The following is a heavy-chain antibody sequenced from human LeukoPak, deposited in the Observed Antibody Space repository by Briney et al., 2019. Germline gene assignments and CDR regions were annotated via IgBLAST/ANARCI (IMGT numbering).Heavy chain of an antibody. CDR3: ATESPIAAAGQSPAGQSYYYYGMDV. D-gene: IGHD6-13*01. Sequence: SSETLSLTCTVSGGSISSYYWNWIRQAAGKGLEWIGRIYTSGSTHYTPSLRSRVTMSVDTSKNQFSLKLSSVTAADTAVYYCATESPIAAAGQSPAGQSYYYYGMDVWGQGTTVTVSS. J-gene: IGHJ6*02. CDR2: IYTSGST. V-gene: IGHV4-4*07. CDR1: GGSISSYY.